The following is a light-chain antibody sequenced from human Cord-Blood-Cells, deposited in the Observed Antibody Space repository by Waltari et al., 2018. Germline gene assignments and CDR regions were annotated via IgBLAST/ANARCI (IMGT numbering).Light chain of an antibody. Sequence: EIVMTQSPATMSVSPGDSATLSCRARQSVSSNLAWYQHKPGQAPRLLIYGASTRSTGIPARFSGSGSGTEFTLTISSLQSEDFAVYYCQQYNNWPPWTFGQGTKVEIK. CDR2: GAS. CDR3: QQYNNWPPWT. J-gene: IGKJ1*01. V-gene: IGKV3-15*01. CDR1: QSVSSN.